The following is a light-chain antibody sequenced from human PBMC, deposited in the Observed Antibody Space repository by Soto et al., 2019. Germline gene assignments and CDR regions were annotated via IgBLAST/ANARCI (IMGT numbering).Light chain of an antibody. J-gene: IGLJ1*01. CDR3: SSYAGSNIL. CDR2: EVN. Sequence: QSALTQPPSASGSPGQSVTISCTGTSRNVGGYNYVSWYQQHPGKTQKLMIYEVNKRPSEVPDRFSASKSCNTASLTVSGLQAEDEADYYCSSYAGSNILFGTGTKVTV. V-gene: IGLV2-8*01. CDR1: SRNVGGYNY.